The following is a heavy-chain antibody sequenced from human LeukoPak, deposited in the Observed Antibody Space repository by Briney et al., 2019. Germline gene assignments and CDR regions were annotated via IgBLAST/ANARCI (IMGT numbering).Heavy chain of an antibody. V-gene: IGHV3-21*01. Sequence: GGSLRLSCAASGFTFSSYSMNWVRQAPGKGLEWVSSISSSSSYIYYADSVQGRFTISRDNAKNSLYLQMNSLRAEDTADYYCARVAATSHLDYWGQGTLATVPS. J-gene: IGHJ4*02. CDR3: ARVAATSHLDY. D-gene: IGHD5-24*01. CDR2: ISSSSSYI. CDR1: GFTFSSYS.